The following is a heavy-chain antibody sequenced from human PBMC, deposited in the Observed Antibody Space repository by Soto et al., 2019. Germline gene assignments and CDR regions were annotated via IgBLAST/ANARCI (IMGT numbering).Heavy chain of an antibody. J-gene: IGHJ1*01. CDR2: IIPILGIA. V-gene: IGHV1-69*02. CDR3: ARDGYSSGPQH. CDR1: GGTFSSYT. D-gene: IGHD6-19*01. Sequence: QVQLVQSGAEVKKPGSSVKVSCKASGGTFSSYTISWVRQDPGQGLEWMGRIIPILGIANYAQKFQGRVTITADKSTSTAYMELSSLRSEDTAVYYCARDGYSSGPQHWGQGTLVTVSS.